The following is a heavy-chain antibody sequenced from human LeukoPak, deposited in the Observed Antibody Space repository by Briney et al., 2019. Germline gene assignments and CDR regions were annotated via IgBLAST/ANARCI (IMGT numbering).Heavy chain of an antibody. CDR2: ISSSGSTI. D-gene: IGHD3-10*01. CDR1: GFTFSSYE. Sequence: GGSLRLSCAASGFTFSSYEMNWVRQAPGKGLEWVSYISSSGSTIYYADSVKGRFTISRDNAKNSLYLQMNSLRAEGTAVYYCARVFGPTAAAYWGQGTLVTVSS. J-gene: IGHJ4*02. CDR3: ARVFGPTAAAY. V-gene: IGHV3-48*03.